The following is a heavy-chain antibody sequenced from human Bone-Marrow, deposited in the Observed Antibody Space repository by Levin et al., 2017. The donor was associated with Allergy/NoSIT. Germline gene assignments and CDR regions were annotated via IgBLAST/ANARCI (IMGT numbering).Heavy chain of an antibody. CDR1: GGSLTGHT. CDR3: ARGGLPTYYFNY. D-gene: IGHD3-16*01. CDR2: IIPIYGIT. J-gene: IGHJ4*02. V-gene: IGHV1-69*02. Sequence: KISCKSSGGSLTGHTINWVRQAPGQGLEWMGRIIPIYGITKYSEKFQGRVTITADKSTSTTFMELSGLRSEDTAVYYCARGGLPTYYFNYWGQGTLVTVSS.